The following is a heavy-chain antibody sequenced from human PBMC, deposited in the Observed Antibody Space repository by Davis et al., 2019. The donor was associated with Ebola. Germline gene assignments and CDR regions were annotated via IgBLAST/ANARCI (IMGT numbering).Heavy chain of an antibody. Sequence: MPSETLSLTCAVSGDSISSRNWWSWVRQLPGKGLEWIGEIYHGGNTNYNPSLKSRVTISVDTSKNQFSLKLSSVTAADTAVYYCAREVGTYSSGWYSGFDPWGQGTLVTVSS. D-gene: IGHD6-19*01. CDR1: GDSISSRNW. CDR3: AREVGTYSSGWYSGFDP. CDR2: IYHGGNT. V-gene: IGHV4-4*02. J-gene: IGHJ5*02.